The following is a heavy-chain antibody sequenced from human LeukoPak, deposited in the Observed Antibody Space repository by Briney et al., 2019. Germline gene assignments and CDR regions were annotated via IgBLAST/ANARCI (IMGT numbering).Heavy chain of an antibody. CDR1: GASIRSSTYY. CDR3: ARSGIRLGLPNNWFDP. V-gene: IGHV4-39*07. CDR2: IDHSGST. D-gene: IGHD7-27*01. Sequence: PSETLSLTCTVSGASIRSSTYYWGWIRQPPGKGLECIGTIDHSGSTYYNPSLKSRVTISLDTSKSQFSLKLSSVTAADTAVYYCARSGIRLGLPNNWFDPWGQGTLVTVSS. J-gene: IGHJ5*02.